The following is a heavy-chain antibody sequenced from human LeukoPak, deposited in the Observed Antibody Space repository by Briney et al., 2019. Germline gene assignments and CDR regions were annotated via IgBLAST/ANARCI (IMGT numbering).Heavy chain of an antibody. D-gene: IGHD3-9*01. CDR2: IIPILGIA. V-gene: IGHV1-69*04. CDR1: GGTFGSYA. CDR3: ARAELRYFDWPPGDY. Sequence: GASVKVSCKASGGTFGSYAISWVRQAPGQGLEWMGRIIPILGIANYAQKFQGRVTITADKSTSTAYMELSSLRSEDTAVYYCARAELRYFDWPPGDYWGQGTLVTVSS. J-gene: IGHJ4*02.